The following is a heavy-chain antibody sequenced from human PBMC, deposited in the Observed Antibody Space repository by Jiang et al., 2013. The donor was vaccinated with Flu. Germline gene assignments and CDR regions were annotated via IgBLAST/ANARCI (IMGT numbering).Heavy chain of an antibody. V-gene: IGHV3-53*02. Sequence: LVETGGGLIQPGGSLRLSCVASGFDVSNNYMNWVRQAPGKGLEWVSIIYSGGDTHYADSVKGRFTISRDNSKNTVFLQMNALRDEDTAVYYCARDAMWGSGWLDPWGQGTLVTVSS. D-gene: IGHD6-19*01. J-gene: IGHJ5*02. CDR2: IYSGGDT. CDR3: ARDAMWGSGWLDP. CDR1: GFDVSNNY.